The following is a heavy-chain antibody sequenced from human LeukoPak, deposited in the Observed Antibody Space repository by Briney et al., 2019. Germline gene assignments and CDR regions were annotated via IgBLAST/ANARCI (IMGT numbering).Heavy chain of an antibody. V-gene: IGHV3-7*01. CDR2: INQDGSEK. D-gene: IGHD3-22*01. CDR3: ARSSSGYYYTLIDY. J-gene: IGHJ4*02. Sequence: WIRQPPGKGLEWVANINQDGSEKYYVDSVKGRFTISRDDAKNSLYLQMNSLGAEDTAVYYCARSSSGYYYTLIDYWGQGTLVTVSS.